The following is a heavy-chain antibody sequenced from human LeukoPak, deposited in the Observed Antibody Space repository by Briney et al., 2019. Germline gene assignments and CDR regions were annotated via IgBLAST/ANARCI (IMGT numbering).Heavy chain of an antibody. Sequence: SQTLSLTCTVSGGSISSSSYYWGWIRQPAGKGLEWIGSIYYSGSTYYNPSLKSRVTISVDTSRNQFSLKLSSVTAADTAVYYCVKVFNVLAYWGQGTLVTVSS. D-gene: IGHD3-10*02. CDR2: IYYSGST. CDR3: VKVFNVLAY. V-gene: IGHV4-39*01. CDR1: GGSISSSSYY. J-gene: IGHJ4*02.